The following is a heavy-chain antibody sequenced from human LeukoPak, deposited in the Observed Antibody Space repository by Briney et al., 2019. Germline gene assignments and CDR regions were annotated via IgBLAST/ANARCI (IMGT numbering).Heavy chain of an antibody. J-gene: IGHJ4*02. D-gene: IGHD2-15*01. CDR3: ARLSGRVVCSAGSCYIDS. V-gene: IGHV5-51*01. Sequence: GASLKISCKGSGYMFTSDWIGWVRQMPGKGLEWMGIIYPGDSDTRYSPSFQGQVTISADKSVNTAYLQWSSLKASDTAMYYCARLSGRVVCSAGSCYIDSWGQGTLVTVSS. CDR1: GYMFTSDW. CDR2: IYPGDSDT.